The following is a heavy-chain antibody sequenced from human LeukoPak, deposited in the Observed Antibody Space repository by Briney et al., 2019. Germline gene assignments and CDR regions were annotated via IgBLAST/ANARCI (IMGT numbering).Heavy chain of an antibody. D-gene: IGHD6-19*01. Sequence: GASVKVSCKASGYTFTGYYMHWVRQAPGQGLEWMGWINPNSGGTNYAQKFQGRVTMTRDTSISTAYMELSRLRSDDTAVYYCARDIAVAGGAFDIWGRGTMVTVSS. CDR2: INPNSGGT. J-gene: IGHJ3*02. CDR1: GYTFTGYY. CDR3: ARDIAVAGGAFDI. V-gene: IGHV1-2*02.